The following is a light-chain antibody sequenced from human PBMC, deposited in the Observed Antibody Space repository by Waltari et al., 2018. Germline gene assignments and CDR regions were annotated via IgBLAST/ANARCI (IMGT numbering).Light chain of an antibody. J-gene: IGLJ1*01. CDR3: CSYAGGSYV. CDR1: SSDIGGYDY. Sequence: QSALPQPRSVSGSPGQSVTISCTGTSSDIGGYDYVSWYQQHPGKAPKLFIYDVTRRPSGVPDRFSSSRSGTTASLTISGLQPEDEADYYCCSYAGGSYVFGTGTKVTVL. V-gene: IGLV2-11*01. CDR2: DVT.